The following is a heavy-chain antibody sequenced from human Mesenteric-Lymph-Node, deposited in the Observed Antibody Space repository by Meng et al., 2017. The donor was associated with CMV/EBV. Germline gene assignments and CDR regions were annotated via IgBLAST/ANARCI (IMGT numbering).Heavy chain of an antibody. CDR1: GYSFTSYW. CDR2: IYPGDSDT. CDR3: AITTADSSSWDFDY. J-gene: IGHJ4*02. V-gene: IGHV5-51*01. Sequence: ESRKISGKGSGYSFTSYWIGWVRQMPGKGLEWMGIIYPGDSDTRYSPSFQGQVTISADKSISTAYLQWSSLKASDTAMYYCAITTADSSSWDFDYWGQGTLVTVSS. D-gene: IGHD6-13*01.